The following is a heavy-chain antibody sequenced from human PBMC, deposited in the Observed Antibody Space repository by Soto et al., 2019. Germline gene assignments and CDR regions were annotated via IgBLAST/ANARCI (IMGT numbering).Heavy chain of an antibody. CDR3: AKRRYCSGGSCYSEYYYGMDV. V-gene: IGHV3-30*18. CDR1: GFTFSSYG. Sequence: PGGSLRLSCAASGFTFSSYGMHWVRQAPGKGLEWVAVISYDGSNKYYADSVKGRFTISRDNSKNTLYLQMNSLRAEDTAVYYCAKRRYCSGGSCYSEYYYGMDVWGQGTTVTVSS. D-gene: IGHD2-15*01. J-gene: IGHJ6*02. CDR2: ISYDGSNK.